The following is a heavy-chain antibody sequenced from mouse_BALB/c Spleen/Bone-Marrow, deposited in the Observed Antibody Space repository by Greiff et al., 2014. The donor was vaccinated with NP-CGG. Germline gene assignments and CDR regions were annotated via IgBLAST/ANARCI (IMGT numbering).Heavy chain of an antibody. V-gene: IGHV2-9*02. CDR1: GFSLTSYG. J-gene: IGHJ4*01. CDR2: IWAGGST. D-gene: IGHD1-1*01. Sequence: QVQLKQSGPGLVAPSQSLSITCTVSGFSLTSYGVYWARQPPGKGLEWLGVIWAGGSTKYYSALMSRLSSSKDNSKSQVFLKMNSLQTDDTAKYYCARVYGSSYDPYYYAMDYWGQGASVTVSS. CDR3: ARVYGSSYDPYYYAMDY.